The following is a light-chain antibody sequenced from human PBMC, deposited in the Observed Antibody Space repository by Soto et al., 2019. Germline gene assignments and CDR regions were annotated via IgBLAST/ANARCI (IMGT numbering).Light chain of an antibody. Sequence: DIQMTQSPFSLSASVGARVTITCRASQSISSYLNWYQQKPGKAPKLLVYAASRLQSGVPSRFSGSGSGTDFTLTISSLQPEDFATYYCQQSYSTPYTFGQGTKLEIK. V-gene: IGKV1-39*01. CDR3: QQSYSTPYT. J-gene: IGKJ2*01. CDR2: AAS. CDR1: QSISSY.